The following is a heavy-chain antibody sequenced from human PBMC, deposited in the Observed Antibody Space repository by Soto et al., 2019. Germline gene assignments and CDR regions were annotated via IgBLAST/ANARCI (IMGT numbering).Heavy chain of an antibody. V-gene: IGHV3-73*01. D-gene: IGHD1-7*01. CDR3: TRFAVTGTPP. CDR1: GFTFSDSA. J-gene: IGHJ5*02. Sequence: XGSLTLSCSASGFTFSDSAIHWVRQAPGKGLEWVGRIRTKTNNYATAYAASVKGRFTISRDDSKNTAFLQMNSLKTEDTAIYYCTRFAVTGTPPWGQGTLVTVSS. CDR2: IRTKTNNYAT.